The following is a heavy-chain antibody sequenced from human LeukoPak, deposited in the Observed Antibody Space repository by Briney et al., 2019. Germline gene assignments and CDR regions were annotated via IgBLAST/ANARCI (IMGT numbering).Heavy chain of an antibody. CDR2: ISAYDGDT. V-gene: IGHV1-18*01. CDR3: ARGLYSSSWYFDY. J-gene: IGHJ4*02. CDR1: GYSFNSYG. D-gene: IGHD6-13*01. Sequence: ASVKVACKASGYSFNSYGISWVRQAPGQGLEWMGWISAYDGDTNYAQSLQVRVTMTTDTSTTTAYMELTGLRSDDTAVYYCARGLYSSSWYFDYWGQGTLVTVSS.